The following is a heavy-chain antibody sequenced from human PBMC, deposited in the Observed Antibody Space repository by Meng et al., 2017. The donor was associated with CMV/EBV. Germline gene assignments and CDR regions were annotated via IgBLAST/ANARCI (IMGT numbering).Heavy chain of an antibody. V-gene: IGHV3-7*01. CDR1: GFTFSSYW. CDR2: IKQDGSEK. Sequence: GESLKISCAASGFTFSSYWMSWVRQAPGKGLEWVANIKQDGSEKYYVDSVKGRFTISRDNAKNSLYLQMNSLRAEDTAVYYCARGAAAGYYYYYYGMDVWGQGTTVTVSS. J-gene: IGHJ6*02. D-gene: IGHD6-13*01. CDR3: ARGAAAGYYYYYYGMDV.